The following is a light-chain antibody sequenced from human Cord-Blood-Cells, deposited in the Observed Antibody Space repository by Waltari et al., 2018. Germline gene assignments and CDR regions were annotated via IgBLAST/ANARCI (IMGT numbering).Light chain of an antibody. J-gene: IGLJ3*02. V-gene: IGLV2-14*03. CDR2: DVS. CDR1: SRDVGGYNY. CDR3: SSYTSSSTWV. Sequence: QSALTQPASVSGSPGPSIIISCPGTSRDVGGYNYVSWYQQHPGKAPKLMIYDVSNRPSGVSNRFSGSKSGNTASLTISGLQAEDEADYYCSSYTSSSTWVFGGGTKLTVL.